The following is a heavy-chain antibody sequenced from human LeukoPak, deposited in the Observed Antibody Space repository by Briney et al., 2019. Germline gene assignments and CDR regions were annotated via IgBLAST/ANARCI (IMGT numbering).Heavy chain of an antibody. Sequence: PGGSLRLSCAASGFTFSSFAMSWVRQAPGKGLEWVSSVSDSDENTYYADSVKGRFTISRDNSKNTLFLQMDTLRVDDTAVYYCAKARSLGVTAAISYWGQGTLVTVSS. J-gene: IGHJ4*02. D-gene: IGHD2-2*02. CDR3: AKARSLGVTAAISY. CDR1: GFTFSSFA. V-gene: IGHV3-23*01. CDR2: VSDSDENT.